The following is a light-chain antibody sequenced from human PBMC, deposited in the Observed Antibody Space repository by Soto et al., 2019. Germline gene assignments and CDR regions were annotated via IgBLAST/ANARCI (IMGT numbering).Light chain of an antibody. CDR3: QTYNSAPLT. Sequence: DIQMTQSPSSLSASLGDRVTITCRASQGISVYLAWFQQKPGKVPKLLIYAASTLQSGVPSRFSGSGSGTDFTLTISSLQPEDVATYYCQTYNSAPLTFGGGTKVEIK. CDR2: AAS. V-gene: IGKV1-27*01. CDR1: QGISVY. J-gene: IGKJ4*01.